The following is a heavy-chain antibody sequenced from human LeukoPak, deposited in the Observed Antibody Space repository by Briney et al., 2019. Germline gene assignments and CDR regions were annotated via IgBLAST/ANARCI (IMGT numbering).Heavy chain of an antibody. V-gene: IGHV3-21*01. Sequence: GGSLRLSCGASGFTFSSYSMKCVRQAPGKGLEWVSSISSSSTYIYYADSVKGRFTISRDNAKNSLYLQMNSLRVEDTAVYYCARLGCSGGRCTGYGMDVWGQGTTVTVSS. CDR1: GFTFSSYS. J-gene: IGHJ6*02. CDR3: ARLGCSGGRCTGYGMDV. D-gene: IGHD2-15*01. CDR2: ISSSSTYI.